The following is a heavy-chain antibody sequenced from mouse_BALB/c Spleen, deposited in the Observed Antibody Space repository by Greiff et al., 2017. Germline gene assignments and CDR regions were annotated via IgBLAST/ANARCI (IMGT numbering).Heavy chain of an antibody. D-gene: IGHD2-4*01. CDR3: ARGNMGSYDYDGYAMDY. J-gene: IGHJ4*01. CDR1: GYTFTDYA. V-gene: IGHV1S137*01. Sequence: QVQLQQSGAELVRPGVSVKISCKGSGYTFTDYAMHWVKQSHAKSLEWIGVISTYYGDASYNQKFKGKATMTVDKSSSTAYMELARLTSEDSAIYYCARGNMGSYDYDGYAMDYWGQGTSVTVSS. CDR2: ISTYYGDA.